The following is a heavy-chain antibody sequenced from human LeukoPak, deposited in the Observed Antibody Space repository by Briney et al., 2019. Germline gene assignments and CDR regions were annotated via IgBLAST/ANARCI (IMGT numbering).Heavy chain of an antibody. CDR2: IYWDDDK. CDR1: GFSLSTSGVG. D-gene: IGHD6-13*01. CDR3: AHRQSSWYKVGNQAINWFDP. V-gene: IGHV2-5*02. J-gene: IGHJ5*02. Sequence: SGPTLVKPTQTLTLTCTFSGFSLSTSGVGVGWIRQPPGKALEWLALIYWDDDKRYSPSLKSRLTITKDTSKNQVVLTMTNMDPVDTATYYCAHRQSSWYKVGNQAINWFDPWGQGTLVTVSS.